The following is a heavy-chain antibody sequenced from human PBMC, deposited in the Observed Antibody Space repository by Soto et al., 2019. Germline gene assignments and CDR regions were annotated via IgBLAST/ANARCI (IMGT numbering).Heavy chain of an antibody. CDR3: AKEMGDYYDSSGSWFDP. CDR2: ISGSGGNT. J-gene: IGHJ5*02. V-gene: IGHV3-23*01. CDR1: GFTFSSYV. Sequence: PGVSLRLSCSASGFTFSSYVMSWVRQAPGKGLEWVSAISGSGGNTYYADSVKGRFTISRDNSKNTLFLQMNSLRAEDTALYFCAKEMGDYYDSSGSWFDPWGQGTLVTVSS. D-gene: IGHD3-22*01.